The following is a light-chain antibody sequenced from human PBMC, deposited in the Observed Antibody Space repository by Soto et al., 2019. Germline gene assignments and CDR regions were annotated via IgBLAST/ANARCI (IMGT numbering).Light chain of an antibody. J-gene: IGKJ2*01. V-gene: IGKV3-15*01. Sequence: EIVMTQSPATLSVSPGERATLSCRASQSVSSNLAWYQQKPGQAPRLLIYGASTRATGIPARFSGSRSWTEFTLTINSLQSEDFAVYYCQQYNNWPPYTFGQGTKLEIK. CDR3: QQYNNWPPYT. CDR1: QSVSSN. CDR2: GAS.